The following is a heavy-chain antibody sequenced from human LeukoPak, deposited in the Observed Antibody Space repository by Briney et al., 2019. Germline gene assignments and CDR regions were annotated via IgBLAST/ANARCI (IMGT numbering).Heavy chain of an antibody. CDR2: INPNSGGT. Sequence: ASVKVSCKASGYTFTDYYMHWVRQAPGQGLEWLGWINPNSGGTNYAQKFQGRVTMTRDTSISTAYMELSSLRSEDTAVYYCATDPILAYCGGDCYRDYWGQGTLVTASS. CDR1: GYTFTDYY. CDR3: ATDPILAYCGGDCYRDY. V-gene: IGHV1-2*02. J-gene: IGHJ4*02. D-gene: IGHD2-21*02.